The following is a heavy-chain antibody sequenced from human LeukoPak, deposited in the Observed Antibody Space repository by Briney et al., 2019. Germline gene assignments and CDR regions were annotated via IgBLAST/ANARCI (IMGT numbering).Heavy chain of an antibody. CDR2: IYYSGST. CDR3: ARAPRAYFDY. V-gene: IGHV4-59*01. J-gene: IGHJ4*02. Sequence: SETLSLTCTVSGGSISSYYWSWIRQPPGKGLEWIGYIYYSGSTNYNPSLKSRVTISVDTSKSQFSLKLSSVTAADTAVYYCARAPRAYFDYWGQGTLVTVSS. CDR1: GGSISSYY.